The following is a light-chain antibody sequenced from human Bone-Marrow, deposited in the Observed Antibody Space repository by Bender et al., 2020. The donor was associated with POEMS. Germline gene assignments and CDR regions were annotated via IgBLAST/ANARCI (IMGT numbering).Light chain of an antibody. CDR2: DDR. J-gene: IGLJ2*01. CDR3: QAWDTSSVV. Sequence: SYVLTQPPSVSVAPGQTARITCQRDNIGSKSVHWYQQKPGQAPVVVVYDDRDRPSGIPERFSGSNSGDIATLTISGTQALDEADYYCQAWDTSSVVFGGGTKVTVL. CDR1: NIGSKS. V-gene: IGLV3-21*02.